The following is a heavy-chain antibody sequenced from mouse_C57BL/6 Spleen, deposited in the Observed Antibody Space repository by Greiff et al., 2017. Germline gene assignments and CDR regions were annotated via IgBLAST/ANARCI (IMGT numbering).Heavy chain of an antibody. CDR3: AMYYYGSSYGFAY. CDR1: GYTFTSYW. J-gene: IGHJ3*01. Sequence: VQLQQPGAELVKPGASVKVSCKASGYTFTSYWMHWVKQRPGQGLEWIGRIHPSDSDTNYKQKFKGKATLTVDKSSSTAYLQLSSLTSEDSAVYYCAMYYYGSSYGFAYWGQGTLVTVSA. CDR2: IHPSDSDT. D-gene: IGHD1-1*01. V-gene: IGHV1-74*01.